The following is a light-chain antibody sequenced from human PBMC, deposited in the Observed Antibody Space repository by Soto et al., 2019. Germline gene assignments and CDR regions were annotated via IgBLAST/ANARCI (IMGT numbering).Light chain of an antibody. CDR2: GAS. CDR1: QSVSSSF. CDR3: QQYVTSPWA. Sequence: EIVLTQSPGTLSLSPGERATLSCRASQSVSSSFLAWYQQKPGQAPRLLIYGASTRATGIPDRFSGSGSGTAFTLTISRREPEDFAVYYCQQYVTSPWAFGQGTKVEIE. V-gene: IGKV3-20*01. J-gene: IGKJ1*01.